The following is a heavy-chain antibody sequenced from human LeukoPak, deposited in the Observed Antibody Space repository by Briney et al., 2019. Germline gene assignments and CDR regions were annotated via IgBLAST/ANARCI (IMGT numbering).Heavy chain of an antibody. CDR3: ARSQGYCSGGSCLQGDWFDP. D-gene: IGHD2-15*01. Sequence: GESLKISCKGSGYSFTNYWIGWVRQMPGKGLEWMGIIYPGDSETRYSPSFQGQVTISADKSISTAYLRWGSLKASDTAMYYCARSQGYCSGGSCLQGDWFDPWGQGTLVTVSS. CDR1: GYSFTNYW. J-gene: IGHJ5*02. CDR2: IYPGDSET. V-gene: IGHV5-51*01.